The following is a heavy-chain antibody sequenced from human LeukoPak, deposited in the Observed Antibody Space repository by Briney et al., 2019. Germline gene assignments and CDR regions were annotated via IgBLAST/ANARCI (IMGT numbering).Heavy chain of an antibody. J-gene: IGHJ3*02. Sequence: ASVKVSCKASGYTFTSYAMHWVRQAPGQRLEWMGWINAGNGNTKYSQKFQGRVTITRDTSASTAYMELSSLRSEDTAVYYCARSIADIAVAASSDAFDIWGQGTMVTVSS. CDR2: INAGNGNT. V-gene: IGHV1-3*01. CDR1: GYTFTSYA. CDR3: ARSIADIAVAASSDAFDI. D-gene: IGHD6-19*01.